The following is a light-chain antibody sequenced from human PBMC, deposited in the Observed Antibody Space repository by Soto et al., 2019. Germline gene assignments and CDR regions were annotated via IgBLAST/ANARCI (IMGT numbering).Light chain of an antibody. CDR1: QYVSSF. CDR2: DAS. V-gene: IGKV3-11*01. CDR3: HQRQSWPRT. J-gene: IGKJ1*01. Sequence: EIVLTQSPATLSLSPGERATLSCRASQYVSSFLAWYQQKAGQAPRLLIYDASHRATGIPARFSGSGSGTDFTLTISDVQPEDFAVYYCHQRQSWPRTFGQGTKVDSK.